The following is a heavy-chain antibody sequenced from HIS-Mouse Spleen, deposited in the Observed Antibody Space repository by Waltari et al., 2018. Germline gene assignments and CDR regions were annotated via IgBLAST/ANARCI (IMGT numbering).Heavy chain of an antibody. CDR1: GFTFSSYG. CDR3: AKDLSGSYDY. J-gene: IGHJ4*02. CDR2: IWYDGSNK. V-gene: IGHV3-33*06. Sequence: QVQLVESGGGVVQPGRSLRLSCAASGFTFSSYGMHWVRQAPGTGLEWVAVIWYDGSNKYYADSVKGRFTISRDNSKNTLYLQMNSLRAEDTAVYYCAKDLSGSYDYWGQGTLVTVSS. D-gene: IGHD1-26*01.